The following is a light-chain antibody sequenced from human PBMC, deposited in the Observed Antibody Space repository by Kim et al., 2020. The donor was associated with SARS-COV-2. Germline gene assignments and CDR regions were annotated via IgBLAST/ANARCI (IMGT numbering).Light chain of an antibody. CDR2: AAS. CDR3: QKYNSAPRT. J-gene: IGKJ1*01. V-gene: IGKV1-27*01. Sequence: DIQMTQSPSSLSASVGDRVTITCRASQGISTYLAWYQQKPGKVPKLLIYAASTLQSGVLSRFSGSGSGTDFTLTISSLQPEDVATYYCQKYNSAPRTFGQGTKVDIK. CDR1: QGISTY.